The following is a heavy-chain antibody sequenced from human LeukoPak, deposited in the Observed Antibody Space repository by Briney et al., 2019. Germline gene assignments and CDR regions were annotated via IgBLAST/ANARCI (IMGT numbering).Heavy chain of an antibody. V-gene: IGHV3-21*01. CDR2: ISSSSSYI. J-gene: IGHJ4*02. CDR3: ARVHPGPSRDDY. CDR1: GFTFSSYS. Sequence: GGSLRLSCAASGFTFSSYSMNWVRQAPGKGLGWVSSISSSSSYIYYADSVKGRFTISRDNAKNSLYLQMNSLRAEDTAVYYCARVHPGPSRDDYWGQGTLVTVSS.